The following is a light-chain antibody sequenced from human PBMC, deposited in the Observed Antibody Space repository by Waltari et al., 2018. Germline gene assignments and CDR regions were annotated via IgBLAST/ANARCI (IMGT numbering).Light chain of an antibody. V-gene: IGLV2-14*01. CDR1: SSDLALFNY. J-gene: IGLJ3*02. Sequence: ALPQSASVSGPPGQSITIPCTGPSSDLALFNYVTWYQQHPGKAPQLMIYDVSTRPSGVSNRFSGSKSGNTASLTISGLQAEDEADYYCSSYTSTWVFGGGTKLTVL. CDR2: DVS. CDR3: SSYTSTWV.